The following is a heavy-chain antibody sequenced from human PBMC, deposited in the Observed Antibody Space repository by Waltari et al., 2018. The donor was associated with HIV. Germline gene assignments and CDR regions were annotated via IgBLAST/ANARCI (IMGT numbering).Heavy chain of an antibody. J-gene: IGHJ4*02. Sequence: EVQLVESGGGLVQPGGSLRLSCAASGFTFTGYGMTWVRQAPGKGLEWVSFISSSSSTIYYADSVKGRFTISRDNAKNSLYLQMNSLRAEDTAVYYCARETYYYDSSGPYFDYWGQGTLVTVSS. CDR1: GFTFTGYG. V-gene: IGHV3-48*01. CDR2: ISSSSSTI. CDR3: ARETYYYDSSGPYFDY. D-gene: IGHD3-22*01.